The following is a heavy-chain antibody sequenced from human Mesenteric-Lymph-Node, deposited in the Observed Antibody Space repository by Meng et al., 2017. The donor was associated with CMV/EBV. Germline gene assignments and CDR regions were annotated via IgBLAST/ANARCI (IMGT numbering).Heavy chain of an antibody. J-gene: IGHJ4*02. CDR3: AKSRGAGPSALNY. CDR2: IWYDGSNK. V-gene: IGHV3-33*06. Sequence: GESLKISCAASGFTFSSYGMHWVRQAPGKGLEWVAVIWYDGSNKYYADSVKGRFTISRDNSKNTLYLQMNSLRADDTAVYYCAKSRGAGPSALNYWGQGTLVTVSS. D-gene: IGHD2-2*01. CDR1: GFTFSSYG.